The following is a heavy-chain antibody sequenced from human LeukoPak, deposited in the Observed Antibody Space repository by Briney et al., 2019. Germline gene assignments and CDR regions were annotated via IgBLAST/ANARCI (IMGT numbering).Heavy chain of an antibody. Sequence: SETLSLTCTVSGGSISSYYWSWIRQPPGKGLEWIGYIYYSGSTNYNPSLKSRVTISVDTSKNQFSLKLSSVTAADTAVYYCARRGWNYGEHYFDYWGQGTLVTVSS. J-gene: IGHJ4*02. V-gene: IGHV4-59*01. D-gene: IGHD1-7*01. CDR1: GGSISSYY. CDR3: ARRGWNYGEHYFDY. CDR2: IYYSGST.